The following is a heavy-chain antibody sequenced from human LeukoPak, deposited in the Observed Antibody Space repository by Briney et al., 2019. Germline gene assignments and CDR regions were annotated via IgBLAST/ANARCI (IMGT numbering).Heavy chain of an antibody. CDR3: ARGDHYYDSSGYWGGFDY. Sequence: SETLSLTCAVYGGSFSGYYWSWIRQPPGKGLEWIGEINHSGSTNYNPSLKSRVTISVDTSKNQFSLKLSSVTAADTAVYYCARGDHYYDSSGYWGGFDYWGQGTLVTVSS. J-gene: IGHJ4*02. D-gene: IGHD3-22*01. CDR2: INHSGST. CDR1: GGSFSGYY. V-gene: IGHV4-34*01.